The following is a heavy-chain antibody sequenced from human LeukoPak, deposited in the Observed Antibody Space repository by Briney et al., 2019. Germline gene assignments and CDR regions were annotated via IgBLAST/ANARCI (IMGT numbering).Heavy chain of an antibody. Sequence: ASLKVSCKASGYTFTGYYMHWVRQAPGQGLEWMGWINPNSDGTNYAQKFQGRVTMTRDTSISTAYMELSRLRSDDTAVYYCARDSGIRYFDYWGQGTLVTVSS. J-gene: IGHJ4*02. V-gene: IGHV1-2*02. CDR2: INPNSDGT. CDR3: ARDSGIRYFDY. D-gene: IGHD1-14*01. CDR1: GYTFTGYY.